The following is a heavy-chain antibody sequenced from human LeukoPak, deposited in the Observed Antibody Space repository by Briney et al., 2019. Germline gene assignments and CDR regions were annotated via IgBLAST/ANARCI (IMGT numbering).Heavy chain of an antibody. Sequence: GGSLRLSCAASGFTVSSNYMNWVRQAPGKGLEWVSVISGSGGSTYYADSVKGRFTISRDNSKNTLYLQMNSLRAEDTAVYYCAKPGSGYYYFDYWGQGTLVTVSS. D-gene: IGHD3-22*01. J-gene: IGHJ4*02. V-gene: IGHV3-23*01. CDR3: AKPGSGYYYFDY. CDR1: GFTVSSNY. CDR2: ISGSGGST.